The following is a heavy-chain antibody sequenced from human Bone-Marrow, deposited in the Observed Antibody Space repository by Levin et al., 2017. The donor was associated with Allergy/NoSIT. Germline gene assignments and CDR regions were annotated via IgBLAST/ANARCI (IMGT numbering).Heavy chain of an antibody. CDR3: VREGFYCSGDTCYTRGRELDA. J-gene: IGHJ5*02. CDR1: GGTSSNYA. CDR2: ITPILGIP. V-gene: IGHV1-69*04. Sequence: PVASVKVSCKASGGTSSNYAITWVRQGPGQGLEWMGRITPILGIPNYAQKFQDRVSISADKSTSTAYMELSSLTSEDTAVYYCVREGFYCSGDTCYTRGRELDAWGQGTLVTVSS. D-gene: IGHD2-15*01.